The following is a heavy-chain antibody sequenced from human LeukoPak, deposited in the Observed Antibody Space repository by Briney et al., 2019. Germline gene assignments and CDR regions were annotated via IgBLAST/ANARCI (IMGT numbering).Heavy chain of an antibody. Sequence: ASVKASCKASGYTFTSYGISWVRQAPGQGLEWMGWISAYNGNTNYAQKLQGRVTMTTDTSTSTAYMELRSLRSDDTAVYYCARETKNYDILVQPDYWGQGTLVTVSS. V-gene: IGHV1-18*01. CDR1: GYTFTSYG. CDR2: ISAYNGNT. D-gene: IGHD3-9*01. CDR3: ARETKNYDILVQPDY. J-gene: IGHJ4*02.